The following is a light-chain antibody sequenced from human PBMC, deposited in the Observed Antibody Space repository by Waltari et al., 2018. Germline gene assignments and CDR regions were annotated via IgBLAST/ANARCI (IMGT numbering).Light chain of an antibody. CDR2: GAS. J-gene: IGKJ1*01. V-gene: IGKV3-20*01. CDR3: QKYDRLPAT. CDR1: QSVSRF. Sequence: EIVLTQSPGTLSLSPGERGTLSCRASQSVSRFLAWYQQKPGQAPWLLIYGASTRATGIPDRFSGSGSGTDFSLTISRLEPEDFAVYYCQKYDRLPATFGQGTNVEIK.